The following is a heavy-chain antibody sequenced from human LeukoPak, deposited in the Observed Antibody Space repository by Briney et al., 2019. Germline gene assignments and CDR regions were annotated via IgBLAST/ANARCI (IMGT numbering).Heavy chain of an antibody. D-gene: IGHD3-22*01. Sequence: GGSLRLSCAASGFTFSSYAMHWVRQAPGKGLEWVAVISYDGSNKYFADSVKGRFTISRDNAKNSLYLQMNSLRAEDTAVYYCARTPNSGYYLDIWGQGTMVTVSS. V-gene: IGHV3-30-3*01. J-gene: IGHJ3*02. CDR1: GFTFSSYA. CDR2: ISYDGSNK. CDR3: ARTPNSGYYLDI.